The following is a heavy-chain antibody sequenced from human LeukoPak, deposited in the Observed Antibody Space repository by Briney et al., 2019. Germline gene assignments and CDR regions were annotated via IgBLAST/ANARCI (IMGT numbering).Heavy chain of an antibody. CDR1: GYTFPSYD. CDR2: MNPNSGDT. D-gene: IGHD3-10*01. J-gene: IGHJ6*03. V-gene: IGHV1-8*01. Sequence: APVKVSCKASGYTFPSYDINWVRQATGQGLGWMGWMNPNSGDTGYAQQFQGRVTMTRNTSISTAYMELSSLRSEDTAVYYCARGPGDRYYYYYYMDVWGKGTTVTISS. CDR3: ARGPGDRYYYYYYMDV.